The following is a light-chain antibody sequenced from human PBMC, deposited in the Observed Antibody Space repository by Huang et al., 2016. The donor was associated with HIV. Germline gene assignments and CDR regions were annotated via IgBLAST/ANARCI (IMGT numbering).Light chain of an antibody. V-gene: IGKV3-15*01. J-gene: IGKJ1*01. CDR3: QQYDYWPPVT. Sequence: IVMTQSPVTLSVSPGERAALSCRAGQSIKSNLAWYQQKPGQAPRLLIYGASTRATGVPARFSGSGSGTEFTLTINNLQSDDFAVYYYQQYDYWPPVTFGQGTKV. CDR1: QSIKSN. CDR2: GAS.